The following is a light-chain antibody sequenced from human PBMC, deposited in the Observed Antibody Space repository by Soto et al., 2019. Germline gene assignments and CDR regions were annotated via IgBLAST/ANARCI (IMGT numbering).Light chain of an antibody. V-gene: IGKV1-5*01. CDR3: QHMRT. Sequence: DIQMNQSPSSLSASLGDSATITCRASQSISDWLAWYQQKPGEAPKVLIYAASSWQSGVPSRFCVSGFGTECSLTISSLQPDDFGSYYCQHMRTFGQGTNVEI. CDR2: AAS. CDR1: QSISDW. J-gene: IGKJ1*01.